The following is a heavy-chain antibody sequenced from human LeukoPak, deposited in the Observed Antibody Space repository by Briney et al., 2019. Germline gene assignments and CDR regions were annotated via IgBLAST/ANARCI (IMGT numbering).Heavy chain of an antibody. CDR2: INHSGST. V-gene: IGHV4-34*01. Sequence: PSETLSLTCAVYGGSFSGYYGSWIRQPPGKGLEWIGEINHSGSTNYNPSLKSRVTISVDTSKNQFSLKLSSVTAADTAVYYCARGLYDSSGYPYYYYMDVWGKGTTVTVSS. CDR1: GGSFSGYY. J-gene: IGHJ6*03. D-gene: IGHD3-22*01. CDR3: ARGLYDSSGYPYYYYMDV.